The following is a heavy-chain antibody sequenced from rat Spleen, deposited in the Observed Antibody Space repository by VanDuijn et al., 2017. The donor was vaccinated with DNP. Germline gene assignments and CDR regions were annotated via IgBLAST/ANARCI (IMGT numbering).Heavy chain of an antibody. D-gene: IGHD1-12*02. J-gene: IGHJ4*01. V-gene: IGHV5S23*01. CDR2: ISVGGGNT. Sequence: EVQLVESGGGLVQPGRSLKLSCAVSGFTFSKEAMAWVRQAPTKGLEWVASISVGGGNTYYRDSVKGRFTISRDNAKSTLYLQMDSLRSEDTATYDCVRHDYYDGSYYPYAMDAWGQGTSVTVSS. CDR3: VRHDYYDGSYYPYAMDA. CDR1: GFTFSKEA.